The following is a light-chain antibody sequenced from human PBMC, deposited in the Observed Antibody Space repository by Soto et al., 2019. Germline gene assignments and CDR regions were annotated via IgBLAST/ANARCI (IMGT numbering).Light chain of an antibody. CDR3: QSYDSSLSCVV. CDR2: GNS. J-gene: IGLJ3*02. CDR1: SSNIGAGYD. V-gene: IGLV1-40*01. Sequence: QSVLTQPPSVSGAPGQRVTISCTGSSSNIGAGYDVHWYQQLPGTAPKLLIYGNSNRPSGVPDRSSGSKSGTSASLAITGLQAEDEADYSCQSYDSSLSCVVFGGGTELTVL.